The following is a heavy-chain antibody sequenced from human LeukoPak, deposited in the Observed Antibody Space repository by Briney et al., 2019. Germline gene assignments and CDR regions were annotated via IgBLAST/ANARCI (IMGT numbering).Heavy chain of an antibody. CDR3: TRGGVDY. CDR2: ISSNGGST. Sequence: GGSLRLSCAASGFTFSSCAMHWVRQAPGKGLEYVSAISSNGGSTYYANSVKGRFTISRDNAKNTLYLQMNSLRVEDTAIYYCTRGGVDYWGQGTLVTVSS. CDR1: GFTFSSCA. J-gene: IGHJ4*02. D-gene: IGHD3-10*01. V-gene: IGHV3-64*01.